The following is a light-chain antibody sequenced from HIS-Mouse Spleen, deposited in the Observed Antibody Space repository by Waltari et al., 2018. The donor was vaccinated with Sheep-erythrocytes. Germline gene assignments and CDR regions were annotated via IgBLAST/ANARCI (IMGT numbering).Light chain of an antibody. J-gene: IGLJ2*01. V-gene: IGLV3-1*01. CDR2: QDS. CDR1: KLGDKY. Sequence: SYELTQPPSVSVSPGQTASITCPGDKLGDKYACWYQQKPGQSPVLVIYQDSKRPSGIPERFSGSNSRNTASLTISGTQAMDEADYSCQAWDSSTEVFGGGTKLTVL. CDR3: QAWDSSTEV.